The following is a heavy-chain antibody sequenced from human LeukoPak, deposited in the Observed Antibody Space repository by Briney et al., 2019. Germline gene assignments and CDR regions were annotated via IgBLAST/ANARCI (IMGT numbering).Heavy chain of an antibody. CDR3: ARNVVVVAANWFDP. CDR1: GGSNSSSSYY. CDR2: IYYSGST. J-gene: IGHJ5*02. V-gene: IGHV4-39*07. D-gene: IGHD2-15*01. Sequence: PSETLSLTCTVSGGSNSSSSYYWGWICQPPGKGLEWIGSIYYSGSTYYNPSLKSRVTISVDTSKNQFSLKLSSVTAADTAVYYCARNVVVVAANWFDPWGQGTLVTVSS.